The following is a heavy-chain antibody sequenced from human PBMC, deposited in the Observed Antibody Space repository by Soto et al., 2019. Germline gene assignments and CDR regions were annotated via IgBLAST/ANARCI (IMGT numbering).Heavy chain of an antibody. Sequence: QVQLQESGPGLVRPSETLSLTCTVSGGSINNDYWNWIRQPPGKGLEWIGFISYSGNTNYNPSLTSRITMSVDTYKNQFSLNLSSVTAADTAVYYCARGVRWSDYWGQGTLVTVSS. D-gene: IGHD2-21*01. CDR3: ARGVRWSDY. J-gene: IGHJ4*02. V-gene: IGHV4-59*01. CDR2: ISYSGNT. CDR1: GGSINNDY.